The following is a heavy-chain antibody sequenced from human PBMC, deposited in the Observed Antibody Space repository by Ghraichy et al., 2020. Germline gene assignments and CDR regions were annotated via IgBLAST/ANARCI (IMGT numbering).Heavy chain of an antibody. CDR1: EFIFSNYA. D-gene: IGHD6-13*01. Sequence: LSLTCAASEFIFSNYAMSWVRQAPGKGLEWVSSIDNSGSNRYYADSMKGRFTTSRDKSKNTLYLEMNSLRAEDRAVYYCAKDDEAYSSSYYYGMDVWGQGTTVTVSS. CDR2: IDNSGSNR. CDR3: AKDDEAYSSSYYYGMDV. J-gene: IGHJ6*02. V-gene: IGHV3-23*01.